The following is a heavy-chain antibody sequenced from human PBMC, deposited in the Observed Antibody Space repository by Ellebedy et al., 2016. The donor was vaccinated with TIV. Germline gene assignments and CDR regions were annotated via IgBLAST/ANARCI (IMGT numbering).Heavy chain of an antibody. V-gene: IGHV3-23*01. CDR3: TDPVNF. CDR1: GFTFTNYA. J-gene: IGHJ4*02. Sequence: GESLKISCAASGFTFTNYAMSWVRQPPGKGLEWVATVLDRGRITYYADSVNGRFTISRDNSSDTVLLQMNYLTTEDTGIYYCTDPVNFWGQGTLVAVSS. D-gene: IGHD3-3*01. CDR2: VLDRGRIT.